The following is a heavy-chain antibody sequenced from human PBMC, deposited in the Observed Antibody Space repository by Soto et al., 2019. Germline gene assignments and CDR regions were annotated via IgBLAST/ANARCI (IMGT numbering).Heavy chain of an antibody. V-gene: IGHV1-3*05. D-gene: IGHD2-21*01. CDR3: ARGGEPIDY. Sequence: QVQVVQSGAEEKKPGASVKVSCKASGYTFTSYAMHWVRQAPGQRLEWMGWINAGNGKTKHSQKFQGSVTITRDTSASTAYMELSSLRPEDTAVYYCARGGEPIDYWGQGTLVTVSS. J-gene: IGHJ4*02. CDR1: GYTFTSYA. CDR2: INAGNGKT.